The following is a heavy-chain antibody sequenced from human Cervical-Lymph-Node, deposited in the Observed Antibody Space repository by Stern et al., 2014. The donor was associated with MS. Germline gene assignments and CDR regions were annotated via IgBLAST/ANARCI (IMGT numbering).Heavy chain of an antibody. D-gene: IGHD1-26*01. CDR1: GATLTSYS. CDR3: ARGELKEGLVRGMDV. CDR2: ITPIFRTA. V-gene: IGHV1-69*01. J-gene: IGHJ6*02. Sequence: VQPVDSGAAVKKPGSSVKVSCKASGATLTSYSISWVRQAPGPGLERLGGITPIFRTANQAQKFQGRVTITADESTSTAYMELSSLRSEDTAVYYCARGELKEGLVRGMDVWGQGTTVTVSS.